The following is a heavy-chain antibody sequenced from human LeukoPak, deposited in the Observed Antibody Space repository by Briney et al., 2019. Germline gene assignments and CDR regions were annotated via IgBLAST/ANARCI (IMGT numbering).Heavy chain of an antibody. CDR2: IYYSGST. D-gene: IGHD3-22*01. CDR1: GGSISSGGYY. Sequence: KPSETLSLTCTVSGGSISSGGYYWSWIRQHPGKGLEWIGYIYYSGSTYYNPSLKSRVTISVDTSKNQFSLKLSSVTAADTAVYYCASAYENYYDSSGYFDYWGQGALVTVSS. V-gene: IGHV4-31*03. CDR3: ASAYENYYDSSGYFDY. J-gene: IGHJ4*02.